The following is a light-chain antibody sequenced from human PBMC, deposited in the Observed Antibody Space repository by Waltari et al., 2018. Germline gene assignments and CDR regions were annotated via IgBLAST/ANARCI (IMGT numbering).Light chain of an antibody. CDR2: AVS. J-gene: IGKJ1*01. CDR1: QTLVHSDGQTY. V-gene: IGKV2-29*02. CDR3: IQDLHLPRT. Sequence: DVSMTQTPLSLSVTPGQPASISCKSRQTLVHSDGQTYMYLFLQKPGQSPQLLIYAVSSWLSGVSTKFSGSGSGTDFTLKISRLEADDVGIYYCIQDLHLPRTFGQGTKVEMK.